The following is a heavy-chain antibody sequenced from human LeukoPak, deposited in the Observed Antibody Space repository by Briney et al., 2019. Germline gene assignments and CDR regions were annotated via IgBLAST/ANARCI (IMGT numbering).Heavy chain of an antibody. CDR3: ARDRLGLSSHLYYYYGMDV. Sequence: GASVKVSCKASGYTFTSYAMHWVRQAPGQRLEWMGWINAGNGNTKYSQKFQGRVTITRDTSASTAYMELSSLRSEDTAVYYCARDRLGLSSHLYYYYGMDVWGQGTTVTVSS. D-gene: IGHD3-16*01. CDR2: INAGNGNT. CDR1: GYTFTSYA. J-gene: IGHJ6*02. V-gene: IGHV1-3*01.